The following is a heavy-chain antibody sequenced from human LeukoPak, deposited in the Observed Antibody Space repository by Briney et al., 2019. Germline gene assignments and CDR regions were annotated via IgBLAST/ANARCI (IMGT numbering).Heavy chain of an antibody. CDR1: GFTFSSYA. CDR3: AREIGTGSYYNVYYYGMDV. CDR2: ISYDGSNK. Sequence: LPGRSLRLSCAASGFTFSSYAMHWVRQAPGKGLEWVAVISYDGSNKYYADSVKGRLTISRDNSKNTLYLQMNSLRAEDTAVYYCAREIGTGSYYNVYYYGMDVWGKGTTVTVSS. J-gene: IGHJ6*04. D-gene: IGHD3-10*01. V-gene: IGHV3-30*04.